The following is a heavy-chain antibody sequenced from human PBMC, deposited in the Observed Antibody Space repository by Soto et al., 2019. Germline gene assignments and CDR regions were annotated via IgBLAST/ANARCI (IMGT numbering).Heavy chain of an antibody. J-gene: IGHJ2*01. Sequence: QVQLVQSGAEVKKPGASVTVSCEASGYTFTNFYIHWVRQAPGQGLEWMGIIDPRSGGPSYAQKFQGRVTMTRDTSTNTVYMEMTSLTSEDTALYYCARDHPRGLQGHWFFDLWGRGTLLTVSS. V-gene: IGHV1-46*01. CDR2: IDPRSGGP. D-gene: IGHD2-15*01. CDR3: ARDHPRGLQGHWFFDL. CDR1: GYTFTNFY.